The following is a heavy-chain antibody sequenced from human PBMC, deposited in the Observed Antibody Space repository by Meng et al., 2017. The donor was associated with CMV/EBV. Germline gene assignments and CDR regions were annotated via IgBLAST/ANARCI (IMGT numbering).Heavy chain of an antibody. Sequence: QVHRVQSGAAVKKPGSSVTVSCKASGGIFSSYAISWVRQAPGHGLEWMGGIIPIFGTANYAQKFQGRVTITADESTSTAYMELSSLRSEDTAVYYCEQGYTGPWGQGTLVTVSS. V-gene: IGHV1-69*01. CDR1: GGIFSSYA. CDR2: IIPIFGTA. D-gene: IGHD1-26*01. J-gene: IGHJ5*02. CDR3: EQGYTGP.